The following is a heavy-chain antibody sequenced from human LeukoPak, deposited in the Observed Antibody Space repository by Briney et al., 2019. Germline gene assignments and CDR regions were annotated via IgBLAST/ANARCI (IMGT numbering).Heavy chain of an antibody. CDR2: IKSKTDGGTT. CDR1: GFTFSNAW. CDR3: TTETLAVAGTGGFDY. D-gene: IGHD6-19*01. J-gene: IGHJ4*02. V-gene: IGHV3-15*01. Sequence: PGGSLRLSCAASGFTFSNAWMSWVRQAPGKGLEWVGRIKSKTDGGTTDYAAPVKGRFTISRDDSKSTLYLQMNSLKTEDTAVYYCTTETLAVAGTGGFDYWGQGTLVTVSS.